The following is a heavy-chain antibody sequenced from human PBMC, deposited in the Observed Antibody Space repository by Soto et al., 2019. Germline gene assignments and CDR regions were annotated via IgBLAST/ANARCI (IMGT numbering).Heavy chain of an antibody. CDR1: GFTFNTYG. V-gene: IGHV3-33*08. Sequence: QVQLVESGGGVVQPGGSLRLSCTTSGFTFNTYGMHWVRQAPGKGLEGGAIIGYDGSNKYYADSVKGRFTISRDNSNNTLYLQMNSLRAEDTALYYCARSDCTGAYCYSWPFNYGVDVWGQGTTVTVSS. D-gene: IGHD2-15*01. CDR3: ARSDCTGAYCYSWPFNYGVDV. J-gene: IGHJ6*02. CDR2: IGYDGSNK.